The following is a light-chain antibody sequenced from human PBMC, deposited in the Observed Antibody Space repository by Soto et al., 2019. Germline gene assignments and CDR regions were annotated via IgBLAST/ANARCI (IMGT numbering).Light chain of an antibody. J-gene: IGKJ5*01. V-gene: IGKV3-11*01. CDR1: QSVSSY. Sequence: EIVLTQSPATLSLSPGERATLSCRASQSVSSYLAWYQQKPGQAPRLLIYEESNRATGIPARFSGSGSGTDFTLTISSLEPEDFAVYYCQQRTNWPTFGQGTRLEI. CDR3: QQRTNWPT. CDR2: EES.